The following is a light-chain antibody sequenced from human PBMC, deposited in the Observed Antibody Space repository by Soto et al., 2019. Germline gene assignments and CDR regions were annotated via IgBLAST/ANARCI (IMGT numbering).Light chain of an antibody. CDR2: DAS. V-gene: IGKV1-13*02. Sequence: AIQLTQSPSSLSASVGDRVTITCRASQGISSALAWYQQKPGKAPKLLIYDASSLESGVPSRFSGSGSGTDFTLPISTLQPEDFATYYCQQFNSYPPYTFGRGTKLEIK. CDR1: QGISSA. CDR3: QQFNSYPPYT. J-gene: IGKJ2*01.